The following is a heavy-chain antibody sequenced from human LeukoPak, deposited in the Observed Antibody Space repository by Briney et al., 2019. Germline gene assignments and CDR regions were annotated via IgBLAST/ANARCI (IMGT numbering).Heavy chain of an antibody. V-gene: IGHV2-70*11. J-gene: IGHJ6*03. CDR2: IDWDDDK. CDR3: ARSIAARPDYMDV. D-gene: IGHD6-6*01. CDR1: GFSLSTSGMC. Sequence: SGPALVKATQTLTLTCTFSGFSLSTSGMCVSWIRQPPGKALEWLARIDWDDDKYYYTSLKTRLTTSKDTSKNQVVLTMTNMDPVDTATYYCARSIAARPDYMDVWGKGTTVTVSS.